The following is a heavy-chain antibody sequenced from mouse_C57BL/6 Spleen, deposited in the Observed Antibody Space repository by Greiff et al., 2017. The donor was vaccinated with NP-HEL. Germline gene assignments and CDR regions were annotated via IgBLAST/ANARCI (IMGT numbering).Heavy chain of an antibody. J-gene: IGHJ4*01. V-gene: IGHV1-82*01. CDR2: IYPGDGDT. CDR3: ARGAWSSYAMDY. CDR1: GYAFSSSW. Sequence: QVQLKESGPELVKPGASVKISCKASGYAFSSSWMNWVKQRPGKGLEWIGRIYPGDGDTNYNGKFKGKATLTADKSSSTAYMQLSSLTSEDSAVYFCARGAWSSYAMDYWGQGTSVTVSS.